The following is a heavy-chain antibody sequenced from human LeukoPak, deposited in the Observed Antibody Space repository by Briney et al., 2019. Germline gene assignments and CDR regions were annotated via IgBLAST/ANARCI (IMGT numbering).Heavy chain of an antibody. CDR2: ISRSGGST. V-gene: IGHV3-23*01. CDR3: AKDLDGWLASGADAFDL. Sequence: GGSLRLSCAASGFTFSSYAMSWVRQAPGKGLEWVSSISRSGGSTYYADSVKGRFTISRDNSKNTLYLQMNRMRAADTAVYYCAKDLDGWLASGADAFDLWGQGPMVTVS. J-gene: IGHJ3*01. D-gene: IGHD3-22*01. CDR1: GFTFSSYA.